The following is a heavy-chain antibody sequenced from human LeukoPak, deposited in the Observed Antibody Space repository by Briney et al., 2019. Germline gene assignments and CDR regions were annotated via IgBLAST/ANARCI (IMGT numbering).Heavy chain of an antibody. J-gene: IGHJ4*02. V-gene: IGHV4-39*07. D-gene: IGHD1-26*01. CDR3: ARTDSGSPDFDY. CDR1: SGSISSSSYY. Sequence: PSETLSLTCTVSSGSISSSSYYWGWIRQPPGKGLEWIGSIYHSGSTYYNPSLKSRVTISVDTSKNQFSLKLSSVTAADTAVYYCARTDSGSPDFDYWGQGTLVTVSS. CDR2: IYHSGST.